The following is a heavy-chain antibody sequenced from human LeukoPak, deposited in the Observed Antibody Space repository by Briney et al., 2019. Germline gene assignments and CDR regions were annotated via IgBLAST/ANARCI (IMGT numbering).Heavy chain of an antibody. CDR2: LSANNGDT. CDR3: ARDGVHSGTTDF. J-gene: IGHJ4*02. CDR1: GHPFLSYG. V-gene: IGHV1-18*01. Sequence: ASVKVSCKTSGHPFLSYGITWVRQAPGQGLEWMGWLSANNGDTKYAPKFQGRVTMTTESNTRTAYLDVRSLRSDDTAVYYCARDGVHSGTTDFWGQGTRITVAS. D-gene: IGHD1-1*01.